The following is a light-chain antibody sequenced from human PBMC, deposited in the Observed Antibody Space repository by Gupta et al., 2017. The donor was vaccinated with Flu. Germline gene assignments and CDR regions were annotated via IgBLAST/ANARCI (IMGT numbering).Light chain of an antibody. Sequence: SSNIGKNAVNWYQQVPGTAPKLLIYGSNQRPSGVPDRFSGSKSGTSASLAISGLQSEDEADYYCAAWDDSLNGHYVFGTGTKVTAL. CDR2: GSN. J-gene: IGLJ1*01. CDR1: SSNIGKNA. CDR3: AAWDDSLNGHYV. V-gene: IGLV1-44*01.